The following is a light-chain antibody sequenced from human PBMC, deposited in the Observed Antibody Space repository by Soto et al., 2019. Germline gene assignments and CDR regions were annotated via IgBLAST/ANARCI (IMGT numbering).Light chain of an antibody. Sequence: QSVLTQSPSASGTPGQRVTISCSGSSSNIGNYYVYWYRQLPGTAPKLLIYRDSQRPSGVPDRFSGSKSGTSASLAISGLRSKDEADYYCAAWDDSLHNCGFGTGTKVTVL. CDR3: AAWDDSLHNCG. V-gene: IGLV1-47*01. CDR2: RDS. CDR1: SSNIGNYY. J-gene: IGLJ1*01.